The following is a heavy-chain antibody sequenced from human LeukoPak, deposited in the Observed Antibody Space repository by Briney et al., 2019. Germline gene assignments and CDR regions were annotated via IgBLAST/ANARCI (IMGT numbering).Heavy chain of an antibody. J-gene: IGHJ3*02. CDR2: VNHSGST. CDR1: GGSFSGYY. D-gene: IGHD3-16*01. Sequence: SETLSLTCAVYGGSFSGYYWSWIRQPPGKGLEWIGEVNHSGSTNYNPSLKSRVTISVDTSKNQFSLKLSSVTAADTAVYYCATGDPMITFGGVIWGQGTMVTVSS. CDR3: ATGDPMITFGGVI. V-gene: IGHV4-34*01.